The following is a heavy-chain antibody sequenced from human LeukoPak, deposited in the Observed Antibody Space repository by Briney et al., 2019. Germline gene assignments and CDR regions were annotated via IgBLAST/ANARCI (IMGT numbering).Heavy chain of an antibody. CDR3: ARINYGSGSYYTNYFDY. CDR2: ISYDGSNK. Sequence: GRSLRLSCAASGFTFSSYAMHWVRQAPGKGLEWVAVISYDGSNKYYADSVKGRFTIPRDNSKNTLYLQMNSLRAEDTAVYYCARINYGSGSYYTNYFDYWGQGTLVTVSS. CDR1: GFTFSSYA. V-gene: IGHV3-30*04. D-gene: IGHD3-10*01. J-gene: IGHJ4*02.